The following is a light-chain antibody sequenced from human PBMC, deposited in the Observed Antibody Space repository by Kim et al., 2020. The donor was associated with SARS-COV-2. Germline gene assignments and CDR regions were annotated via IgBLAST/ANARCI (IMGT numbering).Light chain of an antibody. Sequence: QSITISCTGTSSDVGGYNLVSWYQQHPGKAPKLMISEVSNRPSGVSNRFSGSKSGNTASLTISGLQAEDEADYYCCSYAGSGIVIFGGGTQLTVL. CDR1: SSDVGGYNL. J-gene: IGLJ2*01. V-gene: IGLV2-23*02. CDR2: EVS. CDR3: CSYAGSGIVI.